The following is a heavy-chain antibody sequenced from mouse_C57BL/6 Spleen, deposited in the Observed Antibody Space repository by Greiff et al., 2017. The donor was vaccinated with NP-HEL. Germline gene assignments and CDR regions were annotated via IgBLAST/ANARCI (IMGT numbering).Heavy chain of an antibody. V-gene: IGHV2-5*01. CDR3: AKIDGFAY. CDR1: GFSLTSYG. J-gene: IGHJ3*01. Sequence: VKLEESGPGLVQPSQSLSITCTVSGFSLTSYGVHWVRQSPGKGLEWLGVIWRGGGADYNAAFMSRLSITKANSKSQVFFKMNSLQADDTAIYYCAKIDGFAYWGQGTLVTVSA. CDR2: IWRGGGA.